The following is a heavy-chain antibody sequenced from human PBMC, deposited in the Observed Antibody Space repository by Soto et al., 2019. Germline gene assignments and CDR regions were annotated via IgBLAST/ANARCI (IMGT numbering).Heavy chain of an antibody. CDR2: IGGSDGST. J-gene: IGHJ5*02. V-gene: IGHV3-23*01. CDR3: AKDRVGSVGCVYDP. Sequence: EVQLLESGGSLVQPGGSLRLSCAASGFPFSSYAMAWIRQAPGKGLEWVSCIGGSDGSTYYAYAVKGRFTISRDNSKNTLHLQMTSLRVEDTAVYYCAKDRVGSVGCVYDPWGQGTLVTVSS. CDR1: GFPFSSYA. D-gene: IGHD2-8*01.